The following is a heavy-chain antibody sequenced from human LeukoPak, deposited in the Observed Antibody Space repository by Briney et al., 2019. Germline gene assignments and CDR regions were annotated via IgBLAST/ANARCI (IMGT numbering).Heavy chain of an antibody. V-gene: IGHV1-18*01. CDR1: GYTFTSYG. CDR2: ISAYNGNT. CDR3: ARSKGGSYRDYYFDY. J-gene: IGHJ4*02. D-gene: IGHD1-26*01. Sequence: ASVKVSCKASGYTFTSYGISWVRQAPGQGLEWMGWISAYNGNTNYAQKLQGRVTMTTDTSTSTAYMELSSLRSEDTAVYYCARSKGGSYRDYYFDYWGQGTLVTVSS.